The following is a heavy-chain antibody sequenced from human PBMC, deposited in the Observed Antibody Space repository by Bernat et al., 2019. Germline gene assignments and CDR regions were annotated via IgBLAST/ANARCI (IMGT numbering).Heavy chain of an antibody. Sequence: EVQLVQSGAEVKKPGESLRISCKASEYSFTTYWITWVRQMPGKGLQWMGRIDPSDSYTNYSPSFQGHVTISADKSIRTAFLQWSSLKASDTAMYYCARRLRGSSSWYDYWGQGTLVTVSS. J-gene: IGHJ4*02. V-gene: IGHV5-10-1*01. CDR1: EYSFTTYW. CDR3: ARRLRGSSSWYDY. CDR2: IDPSDSYT. D-gene: IGHD6-13*01.